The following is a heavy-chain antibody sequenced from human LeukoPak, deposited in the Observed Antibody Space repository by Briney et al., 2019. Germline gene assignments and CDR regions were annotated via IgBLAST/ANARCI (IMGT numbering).Heavy chain of an antibody. J-gene: IGHJ6*03. CDR3: AKDAGIQLWLHYYMDV. V-gene: IGHV3-7*01. CDR2: IKQDGSEK. Sequence: PGGSLRLSCAASGFTFSSYWMSWVRQAPGKGLEWVANIKQDGSEKYYVDSVKGRFTISRDNAKNSLYLQMNSLRAEDTAVYYCAKDAGIQLWLHYYMDVWGKGTTVTVSS. D-gene: IGHD5-18*01. CDR1: GFTFSSYW.